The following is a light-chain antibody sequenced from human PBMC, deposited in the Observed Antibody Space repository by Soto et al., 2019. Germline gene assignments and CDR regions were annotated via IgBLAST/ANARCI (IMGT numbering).Light chain of an antibody. CDR2: DAF. J-gene: IGKJ1*01. Sequence: ETVLTQSPGTLSLSPGERAILSCRASQSVSSTYLAWYQQKFGQAPRLLIYDAFSRATGIPDRFSASGSGTDFTLTISRLEPEDFAVYYCQQYKTFGQGTKVDI. CDR1: QSVSSTY. V-gene: IGKV3-20*01. CDR3: QQYKT.